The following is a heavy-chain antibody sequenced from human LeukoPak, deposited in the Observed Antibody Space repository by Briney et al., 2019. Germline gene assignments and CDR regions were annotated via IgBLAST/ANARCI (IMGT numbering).Heavy chain of an antibody. J-gene: IGHJ4*02. CDR2: IIPIFGTA. V-gene: IGHV1-69*13. D-gene: IGHD2-2*02. CDR3: ATLGKYCSSTSCYTSPNRVGY. CDR1: GGTFSSYA. Sequence: ASVKVSCKASGGTFSSYAISWVRQAPGQGLEWMGGIIPIFGTANYAQKFQGRVTITADESTSTAYMELSSLRSEDTAVYYCATLGKYCSSTSCYTSPNRVGYWGQGTLVTVSS.